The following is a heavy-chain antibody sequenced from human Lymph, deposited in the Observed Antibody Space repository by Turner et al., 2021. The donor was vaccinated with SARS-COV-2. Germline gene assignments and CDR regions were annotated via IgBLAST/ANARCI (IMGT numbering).Heavy chain of an antibody. CDR2: INPDSGGT. V-gene: IGHV1-2*02. J-gene: IGHJ3*01. CDR3: ARGGLYYYDSSAYYGDAFDF. D-gene: IGHD3-22*01. Sequence: QVQLVQSGAEVKEPGASVKVSCNASGYTFTGYYMPWVRQAPGQGLEWMGWINPDSGGTNYEKNFQDRVTMTRDTSISTAYMELSRLRSDDTAVYYCARGGLYYYDSSAYYGDAFDFWGQGTMVTVSS. CDR1: GYTFTGYY.